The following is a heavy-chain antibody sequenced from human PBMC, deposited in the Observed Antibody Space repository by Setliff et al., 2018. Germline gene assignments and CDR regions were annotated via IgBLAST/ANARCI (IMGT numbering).Heavy chain of an antibody. Sequence: SETLSLTCNVSGASVSSHYWDWIRPPPGKGLEWIGFISYSGITTYNVSLKSRVSISVDTSKNQFSLSLTSVTAEDTAVYYCARMSGFQYIDVWDKGTTVTVSS. CDR2: ISYSGIT. CDR1: GASVSSHY. D-gene: IGHD3-3*01. CDR3: ARMSGFQYIDV. V-gene: IGHV4-59*08. J-gene: IGHJ6*03.